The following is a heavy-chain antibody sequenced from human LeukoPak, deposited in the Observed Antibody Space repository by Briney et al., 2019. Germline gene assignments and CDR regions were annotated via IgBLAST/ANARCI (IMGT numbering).Heavy chain of an antibody. CDR1: GFSLNTSGVG. CDR2: IYWDDDK. V-gene: IGHV2-5*02. D-gene: IGHD3-16*02. CDR3: AHTAPMITFGGVIVPSAYFDY. J-gene: IGHJ4*02. Sequence: SGPTRVKPTQTLTLTCTFSGFSLNTSGVGVGWIRQPPGKALEWLALIYWDDDKRYSPSLKSRLTITKDTSKNQVVLTMTNMDPVDTATYYCAHTAPMITFGGVIVPSAYFDYWGQGTLVTVSS.